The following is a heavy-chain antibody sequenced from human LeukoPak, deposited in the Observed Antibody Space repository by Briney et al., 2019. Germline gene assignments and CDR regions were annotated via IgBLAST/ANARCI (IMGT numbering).Heavy chain of an antibody. CDR2: INHSGST. D-gene: IGHD2-2*01. J-gene: IGHJ4*02. V-gene: IGHV4-34*01. Sequence: SETLSLTCAVSGGSFSGYYWSWIRQPPGKGLEWIGEINHSGSTNYNPSLKSRVTISVDTSKNQFSLKLSSVTAADTAVYYCARALWRRYCSSTSCPRSASDYWGQGTLVTVSS. CDR1: GGSFSGYY. CDR3: ARALWRRYCSSTSCPRSASDY.